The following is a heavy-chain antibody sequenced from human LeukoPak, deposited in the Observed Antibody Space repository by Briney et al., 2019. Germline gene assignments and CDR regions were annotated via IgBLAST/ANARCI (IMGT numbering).Heavy chain of an antibody. CDR3: AREEPYCSSTSCYLGYGMDV. V-gene: IGHV3-30*04. D-gene: IGHD2-2*01. Sequence: PGRSLRLSCAASGFTFSSYAMHRVRQAPGKGLEWVAVISYDGSNKYYADSVKGRFTISRDNSKNTLYLQMNSLRAEDTAVYYCAREEPYCSSTSCYLGYGMDVWGKGTTVTVSS. CDR2: ISYDGSNK. J-gene: IGHJ6*04. CDR1: GFTFSSYA.